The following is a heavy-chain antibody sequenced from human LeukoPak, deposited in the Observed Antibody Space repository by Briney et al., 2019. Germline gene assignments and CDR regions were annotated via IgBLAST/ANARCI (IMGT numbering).Heavy chain of an antibody. CDR3: ARVDEWLRTNWFDA. Sequence: ASVTVSCKASGYTFISYGISWVRQAPGQGLEWMGWFSGNNGNTNYAQKFQGRVTMTTDTSTSTAYMELRSLRSDDTAVYYCARVDEWLRTNWFDARGQGTLVTVSS. CDR2: FSGNNGNT. J-gene: IGHJ5*02. D-gene: IGHD5-12*01. V-gene: IGHV1-18*01. CDR1: GYTFISYG.